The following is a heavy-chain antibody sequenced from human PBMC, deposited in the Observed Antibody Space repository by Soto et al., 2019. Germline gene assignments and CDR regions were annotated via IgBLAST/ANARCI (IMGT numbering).Heavy chain of an antibody. J-gene: IGHJ6*02. Sequence: EVQLVESGGGLVQPGGSLRLSCVDSGFTFSSYWMSWVRQAPVKGLEWVGNIKQDGSEENYVDSVKGRFTISRDNAKNSMYLKMDRLRVEGTAVYYWARIAASGRGWDVWGQGTTVVVSS. D-gene: IGHD6-13*01. CDR3: ARIAASGRGWDV. CDR2: IKQDGSEE. V-gene: IGHV3-7*01. CDR1: GFTFSSYW.